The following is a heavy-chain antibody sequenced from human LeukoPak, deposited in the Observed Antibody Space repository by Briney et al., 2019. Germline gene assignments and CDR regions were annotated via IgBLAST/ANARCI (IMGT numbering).Heavy chain of an antibody. V-gene: IGHV4-4*09. CDR2: IYTSGST. D-gene: IGHD3-3*01. CDR3: ARQTLSILGNWFDP. Sequence: KPSETLSLTCTVSGGSISSYYWSWIRQPPGKGLEWIGYIYTSGSTNYNPSLKSRVTISVDTSKNQFSLKLSSVTAADTAVYYCARQTLSILGNWFDPWGQGTLVTVSS. CDR1: GGSISSYY. J-gene: IGHJ5*02.